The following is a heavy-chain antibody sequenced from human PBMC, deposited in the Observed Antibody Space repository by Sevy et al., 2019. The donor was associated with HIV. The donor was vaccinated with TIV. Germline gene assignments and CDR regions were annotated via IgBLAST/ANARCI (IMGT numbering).Heavy chain of an antibody. V-gene: IGHV3-30*04. Sequence: LSLTCAASGFTFSSYAMHWVRQAPGKGLEWVAVISYDGSNKYYADSVKGRFTISRDNSKNTLYLQMNSLRAEDTAVYYCARDLGVRALDYWGQGTLVTVSS. CDR3: ARDLGVRALDY. CDR2: ISYDGSNK. J-gene: IGHJ4*02. CDR1: GFTFSSYA. D-gene: IGHD3-16*01.